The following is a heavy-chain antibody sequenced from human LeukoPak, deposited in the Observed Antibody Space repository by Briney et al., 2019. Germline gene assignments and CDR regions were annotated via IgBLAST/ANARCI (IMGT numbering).Heavy chain of an antibody. CDR1: GFTFSSYG. Sequence: GGSLRLSCAASGFTFSSYGMSWVRQAPGKGLEWVSAISGSGGSTYYADSVKGRFTISRDNSKSTLYIQMNSPRAEDTAVYYCARAKPKNMVRGLIMRRESRYYFDYWGQGTLVTVSS. J-gene: IGHJ4*02. D-gene: IGHD3-10*01. V-gene: IGHV3-23*01. CDR3: ARAKPKNMVRGLIMRRESRYYFDY. CDR2: ISGSGGST.